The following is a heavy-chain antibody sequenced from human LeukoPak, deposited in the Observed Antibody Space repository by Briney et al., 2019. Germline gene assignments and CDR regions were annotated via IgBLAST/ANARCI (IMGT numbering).Heavy chain of an antibody. CDR2: ISGSGGST. D-gene: IGHD2-21*01. V-gene: IGHV3-23*01. Sequence: PGGSLRLSCAASGFTFSSYAMSWVRQAPGKGLEWVSAISGSGGSTYYADSVKGRFTISRDNAKNSLYLQMNSLRAEDTAVYYCARDMVVNAIRTWYFDLWGRGTLVTVSS. CDR1: GFTFSSYA. CDR3: ARDMVVNAIRTWYFDL. J-gene: IGHJ2*01.